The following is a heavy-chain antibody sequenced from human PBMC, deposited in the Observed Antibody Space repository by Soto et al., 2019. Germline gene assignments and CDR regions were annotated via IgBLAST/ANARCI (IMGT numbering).Heavy chain of an antibody. CDR3: ARAGPTGMDV. Sequence: SHTLSLTCAISGDSVSGNSAACNWIRQSPSRGLEWLGRTYYRSKWYNDYAVSVKSRITINPDTSKNQFSLQLNSVTPEDTAVYYCARAGPTGMDVWGQGTTVTVSS. CDR2: TYYRSKWYN. J-gene: IGHJ6*02. V-gene: IGHV6-1*01. CDR1: GDSVSGNSAA. D-gene: IGHD1-26*01.